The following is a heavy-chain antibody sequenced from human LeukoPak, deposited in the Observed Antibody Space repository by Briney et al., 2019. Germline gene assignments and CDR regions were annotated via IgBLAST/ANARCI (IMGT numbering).Heavy chain of an antibody. V-gene: IGHV3-48*03. CDR3: ARGYYGDYLADY. J-gene: IGHJ4*02. CDR1: GFTFSSYE. Sequence: GGSLRLSCAASGFTFSSYEMNWVRQAPGKGLEWVSYISSSGSTIYYADSVKGRFTISRDNAKNSLFLQMTSLRAEDTAVYYCARGYYGDYLADYWGQGTLVTVSS. CDR2: ISSSGSTI. D-gene: IGHD4-17*01.